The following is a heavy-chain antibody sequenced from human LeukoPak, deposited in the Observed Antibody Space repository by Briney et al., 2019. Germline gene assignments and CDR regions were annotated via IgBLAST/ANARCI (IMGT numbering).Heavy chain of an antibody. CDR2: INHSGST. CDR3: ARGHYDILTGYYIASYYYYYYYMDV. CDR1: GGSFSGYY. Sequence: PSETLSLTCAVYGGSFSGYYWSWIRQPPGKGLEWIGEINHSGSTNYNPSLKSRVTISVDTSKNQFSLKLSSVTAADTAVYYCARGHYDILTGYYIASYYYYYYYMDVWGKGTTVTVSS. J-gene: IGHJ6*03. D-gene: IGHD3-9*01. V-gene: IGHV4-34*01.